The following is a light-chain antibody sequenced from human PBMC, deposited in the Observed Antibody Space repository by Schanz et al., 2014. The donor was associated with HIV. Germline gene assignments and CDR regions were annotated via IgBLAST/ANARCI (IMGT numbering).Light chain of an antibody. CDR3: SSYTSSYTYV. V-gene: IGLV2-14*03. CDR1: SSDVGGYNF. CDR2: DVS. Sequence: QSALTQPDSVSGSPGQSITISCTGTSSDVGGYNFLSWYQQHPGEVPKIVIYDVSSRPSGVSYRFSGSKSGNTASLTISGLQAEDEADYYCSSYTSSYTYVFGTGTKLTVL. J-gene: IGLJ1*01.